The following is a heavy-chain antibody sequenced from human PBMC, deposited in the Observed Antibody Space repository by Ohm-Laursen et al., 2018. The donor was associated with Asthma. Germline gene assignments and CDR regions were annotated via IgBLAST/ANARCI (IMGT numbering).Heavy chain of an antibody. V-gene: IGHV3-30-3*02. CDR3: AKDKTTVAFYFDY. Sequence: SLRLSCTASGFTFSSYSMHWVRRAPDKGLEWVAVISYDGSNQYYADSVKGRFTISRDNSKNTLYLQMNSLRAEDTAVYYCAKDKTTVAFYFDYWGQGTLVTVSS. CDR1: GFTFSSYS. CDR2: ISYDGSNQ. J-gene: IGHJ4*02. D-gene: IGHD4-11*01.